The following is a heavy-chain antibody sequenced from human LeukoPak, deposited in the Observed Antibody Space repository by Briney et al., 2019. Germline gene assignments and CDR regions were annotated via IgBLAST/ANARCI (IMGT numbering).Heavy chain of an antibody. CDR2: ISGSGGGT. D-gene: IGHD5-24*01. CDR1: GFTFSSYA. J-gene: IGHJ4*02. V-gene: IGHV3-23*01. Sequence: QTGGSLRLSCAASGFTFSSYAMSWVRQAPEKGLEWVSTISGSGGGTYYADSVKGRFTISRDDSKNTLYLQMNSLRAEDTAVYYCARGYNYANDFDSWGQGTLVSVSS. CDR3: ARGYNYANDFDS.